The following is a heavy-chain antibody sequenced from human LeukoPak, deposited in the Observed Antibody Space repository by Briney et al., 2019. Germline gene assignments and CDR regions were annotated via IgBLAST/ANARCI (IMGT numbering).Heavy chain of an antibody. CDR3: ARAPMIVVVFPPRLDY. CDR2: INPNSGGT. D-gene: IGHD3-22*01. CDR1: GYTFTGYY. Sequence: ASVKVSCKTSGYTFTGYYMHWVRQAPGQGLEWMGWINPNSGGTNYAQKFQDGVTMTGDTSISTAYMELSRLTSDDTAVYYCARAPMIVVVFPPRLDYWGQGTLVTVSS. V-gene: IGHV1-2*02. J-gene: IGHJ4*02.